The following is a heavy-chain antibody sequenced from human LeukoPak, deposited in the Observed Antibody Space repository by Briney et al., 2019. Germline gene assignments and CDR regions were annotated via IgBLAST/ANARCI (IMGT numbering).Heavy chain of an antibody. V-gene: IGHV4-31*03. J-gene: IGHJ4*02. D-gene: IGHD5-18*01. CDR2: IYYSGST. CDR3: ARERVDTAVVSYFDY. CDR1: GGSISSGGYY. Sequence: SQTQSLTCTVSGGSISSGGYYWSWIRQHPGKGLEWIGYIYYSGSTYYNPSLKSRVTISVDTSKNQFSLKLSSVTAADTAVYYCARERVDTAVVSYFDYWGQGTLVTVSS.